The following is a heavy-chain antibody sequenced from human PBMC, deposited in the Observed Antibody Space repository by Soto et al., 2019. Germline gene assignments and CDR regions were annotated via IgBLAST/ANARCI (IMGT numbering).Heavy chain of an antibody. D-gene: IGHD3-10*01. CDR1: GGSISSGGYY. V-gene: IGHV4-31*03. Sequence: QVQLQESGPGLVKPSQTLSLTCTVSGGSISSGGYYWSWIRQHPGKGLEWIGYIYYSGSTYYNPSLKCRVPISVDTSKNQFSLKLSSVTAADTAVYYCARVLRGGSYGMDVWGQGTTVTVSS. CDR3: ARVLRGGSYGMDV. CDR2: IYYSGST. J-gene: IGHJ6*02.